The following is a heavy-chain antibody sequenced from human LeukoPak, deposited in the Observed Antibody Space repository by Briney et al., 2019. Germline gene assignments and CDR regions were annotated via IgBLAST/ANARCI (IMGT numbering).Heavy chain of an antibody. CDR2: LYHSGST. CDR3: ARRPGDFWSDIDAFDI. D-gene: IGHD3-3*01. V-gene: IGHV4-38-2*01. Sequence: SSETLFLTCAVHGYSISSGYYWGWIRQPPWKGLEWLGCLYHSGSTYYNPSLKSRVTISVDTSKNQFSLKLSSVTAADTAVYYCARRPGDFWSDIDAFDIWGQGTMVTVSS. CDR1: GYSISSGYY. J-gene: IGHJ3*02.